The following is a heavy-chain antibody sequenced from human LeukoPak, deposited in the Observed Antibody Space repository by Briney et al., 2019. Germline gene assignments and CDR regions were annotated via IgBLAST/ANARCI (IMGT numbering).Heavy chain of an antibody. CDR1: GFTFSDYY. Sequence: NSGGSLRLSCAASGFTFSDYYMSWIRQAPGKGLEWVSYISSSSSYTNYADSVKGRFTISRDNSKNTLYLQMNSLRDEDTAIYYCTKDHDSTGLYQDRDYWGQGTLVTISS. V-gene: IGHV3-11*05. CDR3: TKDHDSTGLYQDRDY. J-gene: IGHJ4*02. CDR2: ISSSSSYT. D-gene: IGHD6-25*01.